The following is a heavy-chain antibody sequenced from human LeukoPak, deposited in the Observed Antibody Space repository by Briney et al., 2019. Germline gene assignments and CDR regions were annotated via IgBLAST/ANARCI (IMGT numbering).Heavy chain of an antibody. Sequence: PGGSLRLSCAASGFSFNNYEMDWVRQAPGKGLEWVSYISYSGSSIYYADSVKGRFTVSRDNAKNSLYLQMNSLKAEDTAVYYCAREDRYSYSPTLDSWGQGTLVTVSS. V-gene: IGHV3-48*03. CDR1: GFSFNNYE. CDR2: ISYSGSSI. J-gene: IGHJ4*02. CDR3: AREDRYSYSPTLDS. D-gene: IGHD5-18*01.